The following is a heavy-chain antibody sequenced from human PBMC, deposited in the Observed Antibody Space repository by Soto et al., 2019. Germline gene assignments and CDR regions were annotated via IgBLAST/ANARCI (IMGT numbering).Heavy chain of an antibody. CDR2: ISAYNGNT. J-gene: IGHJ6*02. CDR1: GYTFTSYG. Sequence: XSVKGSCKASGYTFTSYGISWVRRAPGQGLEWMGWISAYNGNTNYAQKLQGRVTMTTDTSTSTAYMELRSLRSDDTAVYYCARALVFVYGMDVWGQGTTVTVSS. V-gene: IGHV1-18*01. CDR3: ARALVFVYGMDV.